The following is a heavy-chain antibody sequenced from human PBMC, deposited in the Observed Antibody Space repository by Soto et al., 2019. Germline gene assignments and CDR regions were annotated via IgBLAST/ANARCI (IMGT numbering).Heavy chain of an antibody. V-gene: IGHV1-69*12. Sequence: QVQLVQSGAEVKKPGSSVKVSCKASGGTFSSYAINWVRQAPGQGLEWMGGIIRIFGTPDYAQRFQGRVTITADESTSTAYMELSSLRSEDTAVYYCARQGSNEYYYYGMDVWGQGTTVTASS. D-gene: IGHD3-10*01. CDR1: GGTFSSYA. CDR2: IIRIFGTP. CDR3: ARQGSNEYYYYGMDV. J-gene: IGHJ6*02.